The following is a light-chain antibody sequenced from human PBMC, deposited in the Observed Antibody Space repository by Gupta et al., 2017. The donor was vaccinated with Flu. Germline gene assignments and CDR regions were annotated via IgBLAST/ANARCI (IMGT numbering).Light chain of an antibody. CDR2: KDS. CDR1: TLPKKY. J-gene: IGLJ2*01. Sequence: MARITCSGETLPKKYAYWYQQKPGQSPVLVIYKDSERPSGIPERFSGSSSGTMATMTISGVQAEDEADYYCLSADSSGTYRIFGGGTKLTVL. V-gene: IGLV3-16*01. CDR3: LSADSSGTYRI.